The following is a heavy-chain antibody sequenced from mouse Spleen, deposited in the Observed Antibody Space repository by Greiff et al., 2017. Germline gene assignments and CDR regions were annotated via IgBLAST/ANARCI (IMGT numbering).Heavy chain of an antibody. V-gene: IGHV14-2*01. J-gene: IGHJ3*01. CDR2: IDPEDGET. Sequence: VQLQQSGAELVKPGASVKLSCTASGFNIKDYYMHWVKQRTEQGLEWIGRIDPEDGETKYAPKFQGKATMTADTSSNTAYLQLSSLTSEDTAVYYCATDELGPLAYWGQGTLVTVSA. CDR3: ATDELGPLAY. CDR1: GFNIKDYY. D-gene: IGHD4-1*01.